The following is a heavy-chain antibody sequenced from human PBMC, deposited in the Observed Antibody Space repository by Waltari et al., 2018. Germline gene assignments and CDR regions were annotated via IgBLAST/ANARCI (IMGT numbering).Heavy chain of an antibody. V-gene: IGHV1-3*01. Sequence: QVQLVQSGAEVKKPGASVKVSCKASGYTFTSYAMHWVRQAPGQRLEWMGWINAGNGNTKYSQKFQGRVTITRDTSASTAYMELSSLRSEDTAVYYCARGECSSTSCFTMGGAFDIWGQGTMVTVSS. CDR1: GYTFTSYA. D-gene: IGHD2-2*02. J-gene: IGHJ3*02. CDR2: INAGNGNT. CDR3: ARGECSSTSCFTMGGAFDI.